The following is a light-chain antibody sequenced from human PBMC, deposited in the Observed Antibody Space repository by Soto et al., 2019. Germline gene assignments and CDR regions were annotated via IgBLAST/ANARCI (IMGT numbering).Light chain of an antibody. CDR2: GAS. CDR1: QSDSSN. CDR3: QQYNNWPWT. V-gene: IGKV3-15*01. J-gene: IGKJ1*01. Sequence: EIVMTQSPATLSVSPGERATLSCRASQSDSSNLAWYQQKPGQAPRLLIYGASTRATGIPARFSGSGSGTEFILTISSLQSEDYAVYYCQQYNNWPWTFGQGTKVEIK.